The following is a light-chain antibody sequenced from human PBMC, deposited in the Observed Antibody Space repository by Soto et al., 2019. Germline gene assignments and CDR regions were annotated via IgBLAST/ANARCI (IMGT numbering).Light chain of an antibody. CDR2: DVS. V-gene: IGKV3-15*01. CDR3: QQYNNWPFS. J-gene: IGKJ5*01. Sequence: EIVMTQSPSSLSVSPGERVTLSCRAGQGVTTSFAWYQQKSGQSPRLLIYDVSTRDTGVPARFSGTGSETDFTLTISGLQSEDSAVYFCQQYNNWPFSFGQGTRLEIK. CDR1: QGVTTS.